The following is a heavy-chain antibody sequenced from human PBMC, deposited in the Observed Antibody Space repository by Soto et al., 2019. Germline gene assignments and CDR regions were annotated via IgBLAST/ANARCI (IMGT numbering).Heavy chain of an antibody. D-gene: IGHD6-13*01. Sequence: GASVKVSCKASGYTFTSYYMHWVRQAPGEGLEWMGIINPSGGTTSYAQKFQGRVTMTRDTSTSTDYMQLSSLRSDDTAVYFCARGIAPTAWFDPWGQGTLGTVS. CDR1: GYTFTSYY. J-gene: IGHJ5*02. CDR3: ARGIAPTAWFDP. V-gene: IGHV1-46*01. CDR2: INPSGGTT.